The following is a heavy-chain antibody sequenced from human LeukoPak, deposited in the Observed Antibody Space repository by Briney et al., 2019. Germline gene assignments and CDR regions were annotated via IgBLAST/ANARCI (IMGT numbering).Heavy chain of an antibody. CDR2: INHSGST. CDR3: ARGSGIPFDY. CDR1: GGSFSGYY. D-gene: IGHD1-14*01. J-gene: IGHJ4*02. V-gene: IGHV4-34*01. Sequence: SSETLSLTCAVYGGSFSGYYWSWIRQPPGKGLEWIGEINHSGSTNYNPSLKSRVTISVDTSKNQFSLKLSSVTAADTAVYYCARGSGIPFDYWGQGTLVTVSS.